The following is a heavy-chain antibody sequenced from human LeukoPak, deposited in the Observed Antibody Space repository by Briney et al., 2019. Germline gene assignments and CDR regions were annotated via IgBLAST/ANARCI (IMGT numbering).Heavy chain of an antibody. CDR1: GFTFSSYG. CDR2: IWYDGSNK. Sequence: GGSLRLSCAASGFTFSSYGMHWVRQAPGKGLEWVAVIWYDGSNKYYADSVKGRFTISRDNSKNTLYLQMNSLRAEDTAVYYCARDREVGGSLDYWGQGTLVTVSS. CDR3: ARDREVGGSLDY. J-gene: IGHJ4*02. D-gene: IGHD1-26*01. V-gene: IGHV3-33*01.